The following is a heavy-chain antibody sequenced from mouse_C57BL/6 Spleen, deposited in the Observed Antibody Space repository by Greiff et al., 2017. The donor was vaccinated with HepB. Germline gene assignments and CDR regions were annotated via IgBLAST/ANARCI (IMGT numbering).Heavy chain of an antibody. V-gene: IGHV1-36*01. D-gene: IGHD1-1*01. CDR3: AVITTVVAPTY. J-gene: IGHJ4*01. Sequence: DVKLQESGPVLVKPGPSVRISCKASGFTFTDYYMHWVKQSHGKSLEWIGLVYPYNGGTSYNQKFKGKATLTVDTSSSTAYMELNSLTSEDSAVYYCAVITTVVAPTYWGQGTSVTVSS. CDR2: VYPYNGGT. CDR1: GFTFTDYY.